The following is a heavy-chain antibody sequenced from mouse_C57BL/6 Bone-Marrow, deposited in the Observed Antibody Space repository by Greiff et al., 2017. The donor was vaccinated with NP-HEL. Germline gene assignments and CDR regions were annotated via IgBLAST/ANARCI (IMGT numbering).Heavy chain of an antibody. J-gene: IGHJ1*03. D-gene: IGHD1-1*01. CDR1: GFTFSDAW. Sequence: EVKLVESGGGLVQPGGSMKLSCAASGFTFSDAWMDWVRQSPEKGLEWVAEIRNKANNHATYYAESVKGRFTISRDDSKSSVYLQMNSLRAEDTGIYYCTRPSITTVVATYWYFDVWGTGTTVTVSS. V-gene: IGHV6-6*01. CDR3: TRPSITTVVATYWYFDV. CDR2: IRNKANNHAT.